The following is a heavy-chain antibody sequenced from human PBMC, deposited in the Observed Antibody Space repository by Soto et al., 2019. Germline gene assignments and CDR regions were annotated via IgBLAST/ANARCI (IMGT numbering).Heavy chain of an antibody. CDR2: ISYDGSNK. J-gene: IGHJ6*02. V-gene: IGHV3-30*18. D-gene: IGHD4-17*01. CDR3: AKELWYGDYEYYYYGMDV. Sequence: QVQLVESGGGVVQPGRSLRLSCAASGFTFSSYGMHWVRQAPGKGLEWVAVISYDGSNKYYADSVKGRFTISRDNSKNTLYLQMNSLRAEDTAVYYCAKELWYGDYEYYYYGMDVWGQGTTVTVSS. CDR1: GFTFSSYG.